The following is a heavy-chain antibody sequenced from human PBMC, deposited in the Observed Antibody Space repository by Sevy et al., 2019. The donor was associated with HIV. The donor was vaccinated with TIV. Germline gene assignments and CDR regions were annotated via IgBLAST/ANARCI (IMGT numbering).Heavy chain of an antibody. Sequence: GGSLRLSCSTSGFNFSEYFMEWVRQAPGKGLEWIGRCRNKPDRFTTEYAASVKGRFTISRDDSKSSLYLQMSGLQADDTALYFCDRADKNFYLDFWGQGTLVTVSS. CDR2: CRNKPDRFTT. CDR1: GFNFSEYF. V-gene: IGHV3-72*01. J-gene: IGHJ4*02. CDR3: DRADKNFYLDF.